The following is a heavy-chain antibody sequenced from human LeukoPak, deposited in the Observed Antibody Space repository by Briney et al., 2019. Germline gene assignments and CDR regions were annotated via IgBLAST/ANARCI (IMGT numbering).Heavy chain of an antibody. Sequence: GGSLRLSCAASGFTFSSYEMNWVRQAPGKGLEWVSYISSSGSTIYYADSVKGRFTISRDNAKNSLYPQMNSLRAEDTAVYYCARDLRSGGSCYFDYWGQGTLVTVSS. J-gene: IGHJ4*02. V-gene: IGHV3-48*03. D-gene: IGHD2-15*01. CDR1: GFTFSSYE. CDR3: ARDLRSGGSCYFDY. CDR2: ISSSGSTI.